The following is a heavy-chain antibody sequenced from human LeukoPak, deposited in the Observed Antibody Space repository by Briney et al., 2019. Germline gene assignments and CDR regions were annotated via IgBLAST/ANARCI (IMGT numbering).Heavy chain of an antibody. CDR2: ISYSGSP. V-gene: IGHV4-31*03. D-gene: IGHD6-13*01. CDR1: GASISSGGYY. Sequence: SQTLSLTCTVSGASISSGGYYWSWIRQHPGKGLEWIGYISYSGSPYYNPSLKSRVTISVDTSKNQFSLRLSSVTAADTAMYYCTKGGSTWYNWFDPWGQGTLVTVPS. CDR3: TKGGSTWYNWFDP. J-gene: IGHJ5*02.